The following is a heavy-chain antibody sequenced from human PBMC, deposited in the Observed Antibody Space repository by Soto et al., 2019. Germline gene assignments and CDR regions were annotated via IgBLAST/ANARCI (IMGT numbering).Heavy chain of an antibody. CDR2: ISAYNGDT. V-gene: IGHV1-18*01. J-gene: IGHJ6*02. D-gene: IGHD6-19*01. CDR1: GYTFTSYG. Sequence: ASVKVSCKASGYTFTSYGISWVRQAPGQGLEWMGWISAYNGDTNYAQKLQGRVTMTTDTSTSTAYMEMRSLRSDDTAVYYFARDPGIAVAGGVDYYYGMDVWGQGTTVTVSS. CDR3: ARDPGIAVAGGVDYYYGMDV.